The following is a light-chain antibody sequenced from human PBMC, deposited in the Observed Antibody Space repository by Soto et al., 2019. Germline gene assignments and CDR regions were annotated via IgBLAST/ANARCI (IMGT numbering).Light chain of an antibody. CDR2: GAS. J-gene: IGKJ4*01. CDR1: QSVSSSY. V-gene: IGKV3-20*01. CDR3: QQYNSYSPLT. Sequence: EIVLTQSPGTLSLSPGERATLSCRASQSVSSSYLAWYQQKPGQAPRLLIYGASSRATGISDRFSGSGSGTDFTLTISSLQPDDFATYYCQQYNSYSPLTFGGGTKVDI.